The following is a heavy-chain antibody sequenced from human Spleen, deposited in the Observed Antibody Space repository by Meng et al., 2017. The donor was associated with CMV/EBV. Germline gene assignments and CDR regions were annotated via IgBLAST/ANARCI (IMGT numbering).Heavy chain of an antibody. CDR1: DFPVSSNY. Sequence: GGSLRLSCAASDFPVSSNYMSWVRQAPGKGLEWVSVIYSGGSTYYADSVKGRFTISRDNSKNTLYLQMNSLRAEDTAVYYCARDGSGYGPAFDIWGQGTMVTVSS. V-gene: IGHV3-53*05. CDR3: ARDGSGYGPAFDI. D-gene: IGHD3-22*01. J-gene: IGHJ3*02. CDR2: IYSGGST.